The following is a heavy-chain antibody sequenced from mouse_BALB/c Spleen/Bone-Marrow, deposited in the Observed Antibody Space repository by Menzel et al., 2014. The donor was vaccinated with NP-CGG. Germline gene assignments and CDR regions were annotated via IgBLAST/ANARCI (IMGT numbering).Heavy chain of an antibody. J-gene: IGHJ1*01. CDR1: GYTFTDYY. CDR3: ARILYWYFDV. V-gene: IGHV1-84*02. CDR2: IYPGSGNT. Sequence: QVQLQQSGPELVKPGASVKISCKASGYTFTDYYINWVKRKPGQGLEWIGWIYPGSGNTKYNEKFKGKATLTVDTSSRTAYMQLSSLTSEDTAVYFCARILYWYFDVWGAGTTVTVSS.